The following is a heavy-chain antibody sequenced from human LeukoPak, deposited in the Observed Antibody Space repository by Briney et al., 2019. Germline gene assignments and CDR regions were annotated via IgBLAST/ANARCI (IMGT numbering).Heavy chain of an antibody. CDR1: GFTFNSYE. CDR2: ISSRGSTI. CDR3: ARVRYYGSGSYSDH. J-gene: IGHJ4*02. Sequence: AGGSLRLSCTASGFTFNSYEMNWVRQAPGKGLEWVSYISSRGSTIYYADSVKGRFTIARDNAKNSLNLQMNSLGAEDTAVYYCARVRYYGSGSYSDHWGQGTLVTVSS. V-gene: IGHV3-48*03. D-gene: IGHD3-10*01.